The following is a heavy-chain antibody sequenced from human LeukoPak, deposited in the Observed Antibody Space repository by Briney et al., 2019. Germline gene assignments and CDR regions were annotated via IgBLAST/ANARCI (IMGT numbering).Heavy chain of an antibody. CDR3: ARGPPNWGYDY. D-gene: IGHD7-27*01. V-gene: IGHV1-8*01. CDR1: GYTFTSYD. Sequence: ASVKVSCKASGYTFTSYDFNWVRQATGQRPEWMGWMSPNSGDTGYAQKFQDRVTMTRDTSISTAYMELSSLRSDDTAVYYCARGPPNWGYDYWGPGTLVTVSS. J-gene: IGHJ4*02. CDR2: MSPNSGDT.